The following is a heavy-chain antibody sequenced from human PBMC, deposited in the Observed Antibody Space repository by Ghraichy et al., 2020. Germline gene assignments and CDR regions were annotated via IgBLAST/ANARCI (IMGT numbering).Heavy chain of an antibody. D-gene: IGHD3-22*01. J-gene: IGHJ5*02. CDR1: GGSFSGYY. V-gene: IGHV4-34*01. CDR3: APSGFSDSSGYGFFDP. Sequence: SETLSLTCAVYGGSFSGYYWSWIRQPPGKGLEWIGEINHSGSTNYNPSLKSRVTISVDTSKNQFSLKLSSVTAADTAVYYCAPSGFSDSSGYGFFDPWGQGTLVTVSS. CDR2: INHSGST.